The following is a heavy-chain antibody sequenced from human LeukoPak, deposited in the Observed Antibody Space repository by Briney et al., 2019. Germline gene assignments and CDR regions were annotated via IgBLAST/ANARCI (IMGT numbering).Heavy chain of an antibody. CDR2: ISANGGGT. CDR3: AKDWSAVAGPIDY. CDR1: GFTFSNYA. V-gene: IGHV3-23*01. D-gene: IGHD6-19*01. Sequence: PGGSLRLSCAASGFTFSNYAMSWVRQAPGKGLEWVSAISANGGGTYYADSVKGRFTISRDNSKNTLYLQMNSLRAEDTAVYYCAKDWSAVAGPIDYWGQGTLVTVSS. J-gene: IGHJ4*02.